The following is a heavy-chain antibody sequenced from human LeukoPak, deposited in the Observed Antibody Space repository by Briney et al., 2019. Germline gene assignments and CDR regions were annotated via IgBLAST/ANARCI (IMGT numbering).Heavy chain of an antibody. CDR3: ARASYSYGMDV. CDR2: INHSGST. Sequence: SETLSLTCAVYGGSFSGYYWSWIRQPPGKGLEWIGEINHSGSTNYNPSLKSRVTISVDTSKNQFSLKLSSVTAADTAVYYCARASYSYGMDVWGQGTTVTVSS. CDR1: GGSFSGYY. D-gene: IGHD1-26*01. V-gene: IGHV4-34*01. J-gene: IGHJ6*02.